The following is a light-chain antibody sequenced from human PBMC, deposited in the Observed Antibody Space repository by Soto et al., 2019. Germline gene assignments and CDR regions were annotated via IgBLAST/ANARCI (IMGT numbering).Light chain of an antibody. Sequence: DIQMTQSPSSRSASVGDRVTITCRASQDISNYLAWYQQKPGKVPKLLIYAASTLQSGVPSRFSGSGSGTDYTLTISSLQPEDVATYYCQKYNSAPLTFGGGTKVDIK. J-gene: IGKJ4*01. V-gene: IGKV1-27*01. CDR3: QKYNSAPLT. CDR1: QDISNY. CDR2: AAS.